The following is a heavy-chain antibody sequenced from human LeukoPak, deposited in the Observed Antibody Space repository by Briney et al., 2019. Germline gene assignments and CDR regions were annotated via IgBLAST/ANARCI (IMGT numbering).Heavy chain of an antibody. CDR1: GFTFSNAW. Sequence: GGSLRLSCAASGFTFSNAWMSWVRQAPGKGLEWVGRIKSKTDGGTTDYAAPVKGRVTISRDDSKNTLYPQMNSLKTEDTAVYYCTGEVVVITWEDYWGQGTLVTVSS. J-gene: IGHJ4*02. CDR3: TGEVVVITWEDY. CDR2: IKSKTDGGTT. D-gene: IGHD3-22*01. V-gene: IGHV3-15*01.